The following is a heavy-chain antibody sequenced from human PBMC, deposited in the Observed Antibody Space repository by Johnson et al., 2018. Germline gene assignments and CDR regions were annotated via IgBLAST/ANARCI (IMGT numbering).Heavy chain of an antibody. CDR1: GYTFTSYD. CDR3: ARDRAAALLQH. D-gene: IGHD6-13*01. Sequence: QVQLVQSGAEVKKPGASVKVSCRASGYTFTSYDINWVRQATGQGLEWMGWMNPNSGNTDYAQKFQGRVTMTSNTSISTAYMELSSLTSEDTAVYYCARDRAAALLQHWGQGTLVTVSS. V-gene: IGHV1-8*01. J-gene: IGHJ1*01. CDR2: MNPNSGNT.